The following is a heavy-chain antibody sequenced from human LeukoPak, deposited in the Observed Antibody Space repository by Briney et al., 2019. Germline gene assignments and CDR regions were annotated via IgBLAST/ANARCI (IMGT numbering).Heavy chain of an antibody. CDR1: GGSVTSTNY. D-gene: IGHD3-22*01. J-gene: IGHJ4*02. Sequence: SETLSLTCGVSGGSVTSTNYWTWVRQPPGRGLEWIGEVNLQGFTNYNPALTSRVTISEDTSKNQISLKLSSVTAADTAVYYCARVRGYYDSSGYDYWGQGTLVTVSS. V-gene: IGHV4-4*02. CDR3: ARVRGYYDSSGYDY. CDR2: VNLQGFT.